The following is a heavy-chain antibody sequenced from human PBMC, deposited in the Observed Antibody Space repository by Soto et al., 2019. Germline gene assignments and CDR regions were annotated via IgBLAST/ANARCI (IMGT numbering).Heavy chain of an antibody. V-gene: IGHV1-18*01. J-gene: IGHJ4*02. CDR3: ARGPPHLYYYDSSGYYTTGY. CDR1: GYTFTSYG. CDR2: ISAYNGNT. D-gene: IGHD3-22*01. Sequence: QVQLVQSGAEVKKPGASVKVSCRASGYTFTSYGISWVRQAPGQGLEWMGWISAYNGNTNYAQKLQGRVTMTTDTSTSTAYMELRSLRSDDTAVYYCARGPPHLYYYDSSGYYTTGYWGQGTLVTVSS.